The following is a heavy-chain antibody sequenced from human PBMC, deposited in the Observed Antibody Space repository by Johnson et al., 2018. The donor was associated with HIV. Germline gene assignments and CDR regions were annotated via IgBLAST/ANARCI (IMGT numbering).Heavy chain of an antibody. CDR1: GFTFNNAW. D-gene: IGHD6-6*01. CDR3: ARGERSSSGVDAFDI. J-gene: IGHJ3*02. CDR2: IKSKTDGATT. V-gene: IGHV3-15*01. Sequence: VQLVESGGGVVQPGGSLRLSCAASGFTFNNAWMGWVRQAPGKGLEWVGRIKSKTDGATTDYAVPVKGRFTISRDDSKNTLYLQMNSLRAEDTAVYYCARGERSSSGVDAFDIWGQGTMVTVSS.